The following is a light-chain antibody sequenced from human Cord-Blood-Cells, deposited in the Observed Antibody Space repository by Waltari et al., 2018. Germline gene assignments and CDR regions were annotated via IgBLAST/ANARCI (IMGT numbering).Light chain of an antibody. Sequence: EIVLTQSPATLSLSPGETATLSCRASQSVSSYLAWYQQKPGQAPRLLIYDASNRATCIPARFSGSGSGTDFTLTISSLEPEDFAVYYCQQRSNWPPITFGQGTRLEIK. CDR2: DAS. V-gene: IGKV3-11*01. J-gene: IGKJ5*01. CDR1: QSVSSY. CDR3: QQRSNWPPIT.